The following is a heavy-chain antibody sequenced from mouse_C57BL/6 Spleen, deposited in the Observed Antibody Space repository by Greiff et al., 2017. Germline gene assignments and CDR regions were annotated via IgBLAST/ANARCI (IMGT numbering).Heavy chain of an antibody. CDR3: ARRDYDYEFDY. V-gene: IGHV1-42*01. D-gene: IGHD2-4*01. CDR1: GYSFTGYY. Sequence: EVKLMESGPELVKPGASVKISCKASGYSFTGYYMNWVKQSPEKSLEWIGEINPSTGGTTYNQKFKAKATLTVDKSSSTAYMQLKSLTSEDSAVYYCARRDYDYEFDYWGQGTTLTVSS. CDR2: INPSTGGT. J-gene: IGHJ2*01.